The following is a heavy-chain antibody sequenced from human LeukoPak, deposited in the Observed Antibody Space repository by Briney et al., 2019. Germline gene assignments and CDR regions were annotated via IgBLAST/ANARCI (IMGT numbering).Heavy chain of an antibody. CDR2: ISSSSSYI. V-gene: IGHV3-21*01. CDR3: ARASRRYCSSTSCPAY. J-gene: IGHJ4*02. CDR1: GFTFSSYS. Sequence: PGGSLRLSCAASGFTFSSYSMNWVRQAPGKGLEWVSSISSSSSYINYADSVKGRFTISRDNAKNSLYLQMNSLRAEDTAVYYCARASRRYCSSTSCPAYWGQGTLVTVSS. D-gene: IGHD2-2*01.